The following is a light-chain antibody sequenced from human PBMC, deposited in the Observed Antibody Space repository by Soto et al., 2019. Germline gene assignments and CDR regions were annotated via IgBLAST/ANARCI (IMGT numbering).Light chain of an antibody. V-gene: IGKV1-5*03. Sequence: DIQMTQYPSTLSASVGDRVTITCRASQSISDWLAWYQQKPGKAPKLIIYKASTLERGVPSRCSGSGSGTEFTLTISSLQPDDFAIYSCQQYNTSPWTFGQGTKLEIK. CDR2: KAS. CDR3: QQYNTSPWT. CDR1: QSISDW. J-gene: IGKJ2*02.